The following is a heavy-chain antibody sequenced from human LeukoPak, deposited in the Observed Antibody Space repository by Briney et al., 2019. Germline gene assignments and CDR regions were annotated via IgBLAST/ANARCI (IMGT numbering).Heavy chain of an antibody. V-gene: IGHV4-59*01. CDR2: IYYSGGT. J-gene: IGHJ3*02. D-gene: IGHD2-8*01. CDR1: GGSISIYY. Sequence: PSETLSLTCTVSGGSISIYYWSWIRQPPGKGLEWIGYIYYSGGTNYNPSLKSRVTISVDTSKNQFSLKLSSVTAADTAVYYCARVRYYEAFDIWGQGTMVTVSS. CDR3: ARVRYYEAFDI.